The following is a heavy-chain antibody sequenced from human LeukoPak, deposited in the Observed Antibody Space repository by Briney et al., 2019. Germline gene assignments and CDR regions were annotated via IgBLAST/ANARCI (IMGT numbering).Heavy chain of an antibody. CDR2: LSMSGHNL. CDR3: ARGKITMIVGPFDY. V-gene: IGHV3-11*04. D-gene: IGHD3-22*01. CDR1: GFSFSDFH. Sequence: KSGGPLRLSCAGPGFSFSDFHVSWIRQAPGKGLEWVSYLSMSGHNLQYADSVKGRFTMSRDNAKNSLYLQMNSLRAEDTAVYYCARGKITMIVGPFDYWGQGTLVTVSS. J-gene: IGHJ4*02.